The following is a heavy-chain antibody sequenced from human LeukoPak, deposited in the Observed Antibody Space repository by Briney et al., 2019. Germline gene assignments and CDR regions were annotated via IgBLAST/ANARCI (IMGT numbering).Heavy chain of an antibody. CDR3: AKEGTPQVSTWYDL. D-gene: IGHD3-10*01. Sequence: PGGSLRLSCAASGFTFSSYAIHWVRQAPGKGLEWVAVISYEGGTQHYADSVKGRYIISRDNPRNTLYLQMNNLRTEDTAVYYCAKEGTPQVSTWYDLWGQGTQVIVSS. J-gene: IGHJ5*02. CDR1: GFTFSSYA. CDR2: ISYEGGTQ. V-gene: IGHV3-30*04.